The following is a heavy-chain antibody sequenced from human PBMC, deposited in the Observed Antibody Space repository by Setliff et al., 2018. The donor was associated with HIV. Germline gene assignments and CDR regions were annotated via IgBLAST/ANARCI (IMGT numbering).Heavy chain of an antibody. CDR3: ARCGAGEWHLYMDV. J-gene: IGHJ6*03. Sequence: SVKVSCKASGGTFISHTINWVRQAPGQGLEWMGRSIPILGIGNDEQAQKFKGRVTFTADKSTSTVYMELSSLRSEDTAVYYCARCGAGEWHLYMDVWGKGTAVTVSS. V-gene: IGHV1-69*02. CDR1: GGTFISHT. CDR2: SIPILGIG. D-gene: IGHD3-16*01.